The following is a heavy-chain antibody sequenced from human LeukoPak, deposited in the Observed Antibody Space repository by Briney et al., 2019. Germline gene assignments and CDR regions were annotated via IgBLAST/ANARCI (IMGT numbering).Heavy chain of an antibody. Sequence: GGSLRLSCAASGFTFRSYDMHWVRQAPGKGLEWVAVISYDGSDKYYADSVKGRFTISRDNSKNTLYLQMNSLRAEDTAVYYCAKVRASYYYDSSGYDWPEPFDYWGQGTLVTVSS. CDR3: AKVRASYYYDSSGYDWPEPFDY. J-gene: IGHJ4*02. CDR2: ISYDGSDK. CDR1: GFTFRSYD. V-gene: IGHV3-30*18. D-gene: IGHD3-22*01.